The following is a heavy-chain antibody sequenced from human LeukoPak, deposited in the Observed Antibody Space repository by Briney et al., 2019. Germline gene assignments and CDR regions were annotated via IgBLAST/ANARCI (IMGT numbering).Heavy chain of an antibody. D-gene: IGHD4-17*01. V-gene: IGHV4-30-4*07. CDR1: GGSISSGGYS. CDR2: IYYSGST. J-gene: IGHJ4*02. Sequence: SETLSLTCAVSGGSISSGGYSWSWIRQPPGKGLEWIGYIYYSGSTYYNPSLKSRVTISVDTSKNQFSLKLSSVTAADTAVYYCAGEPAYGDYEYWGQGTLVTVSS. CDR3: AGEPAYGDYEY.